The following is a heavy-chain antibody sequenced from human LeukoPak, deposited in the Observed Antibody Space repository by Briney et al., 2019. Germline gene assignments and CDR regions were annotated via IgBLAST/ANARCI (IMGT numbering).Heavy chain of an antibody. D-gene: IGHD3-9*01. CDR2: INHSGST. CDR1: GGSISSSSYY. V-gene: IGHV4-39*07. CDR3: ARRRLRYFDWRDVPSFDY. J-gene: IGHJ4*02. Sequence: SETLSLTCTVSGGSISSSSYYWGWIRQPPGKGLEWIGEINHSGSTNYNPSLKSRVTISVDTSKNQFSLKLSSVTAADTAVYYCARRRLRYFDWRDVPSFDYWGQGTLVTVSS.